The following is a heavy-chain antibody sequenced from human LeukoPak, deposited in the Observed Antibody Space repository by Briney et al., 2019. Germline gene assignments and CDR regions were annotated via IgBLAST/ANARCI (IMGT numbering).Heavy chain of an antibody. J-gene: IGHJ6*04. CDR3: ARDGERGYSYGYYYYGMDV. Sequence: WASVKVSCKASGGTFSSYAISWVRQAPGQGLEWMGRIIPIFGIANYAQKSQGRVTITADKSTSTAYMELSSLRSEDTAVYYCARDGERGYSYGYYYYGMDVWGKGTTVTVSS. CDR2: IIPIFGIA. D-gene: IGHD5-18*01. V-gene: IGHV1-69*04. CDR1: GGTFSSYA.